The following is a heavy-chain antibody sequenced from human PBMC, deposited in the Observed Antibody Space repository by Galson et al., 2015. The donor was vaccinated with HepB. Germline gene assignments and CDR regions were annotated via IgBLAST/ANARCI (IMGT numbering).Heavy chain of an antibody. J-gene: IGHJ6*02. D-gene: IGHD3-10*01. Sequence: SLRLSCAASGFTFSSYAMHWVRQAPGKGLEWVAVISYDGSNKYYADSVKGRFTISRDNSKNTLYLQMNSLRAEDTAVYYCARDSRATMVRGRKYYYYYGMDVWGQGTTVTVSS. V-gene: IGHV3-30-3*01. CDR2: ISYDGSNK. CDR3: ARDSRATMVRGRKYYYYYGMDV. CDR1: GFTFSSYA.